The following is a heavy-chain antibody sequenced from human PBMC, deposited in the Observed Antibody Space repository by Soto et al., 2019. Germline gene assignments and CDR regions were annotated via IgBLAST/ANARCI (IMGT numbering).Heavy chain of an antibody. J-gene: IGHJ4*02. CDR2: INPSGGST. D-gene: IGHD2-8*01. CDR1: GYTFTSYY. V-gene: IGHV1-46*03. Sequence: ASVKVSCKASGYTFTSYYMHWVRQAPGQGLEWMGIINPSGGSTSYAQKFQGRVTMTRDTSTSTVYMELSSLRSEDTAVYYCAREVVLVVYARAFAYWGQGTLVTVSS. CDR3: AREVVLVVYARAFAY.